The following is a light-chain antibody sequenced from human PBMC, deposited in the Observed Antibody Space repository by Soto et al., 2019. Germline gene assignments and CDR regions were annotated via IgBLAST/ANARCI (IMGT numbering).Light chain of an antibody. Sequence: DMHMSQSPSILSVSLGDRATLSFRSSQTITTWLSWYQQQPGTARRLLIYDADSLESWPRSRCSGSGAATEFTLTISSVQSEDFSTYYCQGYKSFWTFGQGTKVDIK. V-gene: IGKV1-5*01. J-gene: IGKJ1*01. CDR3: QGYKSFWT. CDR1: QTITTW. CDR2: DAD.